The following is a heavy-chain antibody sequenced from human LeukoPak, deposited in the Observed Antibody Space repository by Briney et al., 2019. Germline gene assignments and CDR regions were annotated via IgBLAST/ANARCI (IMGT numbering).Heavy chain of an antibody. D-gene: IGHD6-19*01. CDR2: ISAYNGNT. J-gene: IGHJ5*02. CDR1: GYTFTSYG. V-gene: IGHV1-18*01. Sequence: ASVKVSCKASGYTFTSYGISWVRQAPGQGLECMGWISAYNGNTNYAQKLQGRVTMTPDTSTSTAYMELRSLRSDDTAVYYCARDRIAGAGYNWFDPWGQGPLVTVSS. CDR3: ARDRIAGAGYNWFDP.